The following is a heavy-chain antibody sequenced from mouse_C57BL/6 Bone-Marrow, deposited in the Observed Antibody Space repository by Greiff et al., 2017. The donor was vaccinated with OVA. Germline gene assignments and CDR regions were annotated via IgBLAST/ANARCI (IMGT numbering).Heavy chain of an antibody. D-gene: IGHD1-1*01. CDR2: IDTENGDT. J-gene: IGHJ3*01. Sequence: VQLKESGAELVRPGASVKLSCTASGFNIKDDYMHWVKQRPEQGLEWIGWIDTENGDTEYASTFQGKATITADKSSNTAYLQISILTSEDTAVYYCTTCGTTVVGPFAYWGQGTLVTVSA. CDR1: GFNIKDDY. CDR3: TTCGTTVVGPFAY. V-gene: IGHV14-4*01.